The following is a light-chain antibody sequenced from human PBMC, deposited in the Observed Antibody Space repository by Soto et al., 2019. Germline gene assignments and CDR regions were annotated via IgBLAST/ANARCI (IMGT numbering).Light chain of an antibody. V-gene: IGLV2-14*03. CDR2: DVN. CDR3: SSYTSSSTPYV. Sequence: SALTQPASVSGSPGQSITISCTGTSSDIGGHNFVSWYQHHPGKAPKLMIFDVNNRPSGVSNRFSGSKSANTASLTISGLQAEDEADYYCSSYTSSSTPYVFGTGTKVTVL. CDR1: SSDIGGHNF. J-gene: IGLJ1*01.